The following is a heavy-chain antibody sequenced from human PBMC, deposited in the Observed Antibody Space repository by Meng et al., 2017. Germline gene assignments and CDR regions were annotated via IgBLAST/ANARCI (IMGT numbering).Heavy chain of an antibody. V-gene: IGHV1-69*05. Sequence: SVKVSCKAAGGTFSSYAISWLRQAPGQGLEWMGGIIPIFGTANYAQKFQGRVTITTDESTSTAYMELSSLRPEDTAVYYCARDPPVYCSSTSCYGGGFDPWGQGTLVTVSS. J-gene: IGHJ5*02. CDR1: GGTFSSYA. CDR2: IIPIFGTA. D-gene: IGHD2-2*01. CDR3: ARDPPVYCSSTSCYGGGFDP.